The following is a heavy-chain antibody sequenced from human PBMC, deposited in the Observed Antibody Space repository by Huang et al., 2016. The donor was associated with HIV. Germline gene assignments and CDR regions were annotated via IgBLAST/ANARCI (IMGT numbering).Heavy chain of an antibody. D-gene: IGHD6-19*01. CDR2: IDWNDNK. V-gene: IGHV2-70*15. CDR3: ARMWRIPVGGSWYFYLDH. CDR1: GFSLNSAGTC. Sequence: QVTLRESGPALVKPTQTLTLTCSFSGFSLNSAGTCVAWIRQPPGKALEWLARIDWNDNKYKATSLKTRLTSSKDSSKNEVVLTLTNMDPVDTATYYCARMWRIPVGGSWYFYLDHWGLGTLVAVSS. J-gene: IGHJ4*02.